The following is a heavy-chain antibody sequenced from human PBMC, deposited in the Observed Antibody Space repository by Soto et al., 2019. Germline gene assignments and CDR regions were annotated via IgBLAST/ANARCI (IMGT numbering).Heavy chain of an antibody. J-gene: IGHJ6*02. CDR2: ISGSGGST. CDR3: AARYYDFWSGSPGMDV. V-gene: IGHV3-23*01. D-gene: IGHD3-3*01. Sequence: GGSLRLSCAASGFTFSSYAMSWVRRAPGKGLEWVSAISGSGGSTYYADSVKGRFTISRDNSKNTLYLQMNSLRAEDTAVYYCAARYYDFWSGSPGMDVWGQGTTVTVSS. CDR1: GFTFSSYA.